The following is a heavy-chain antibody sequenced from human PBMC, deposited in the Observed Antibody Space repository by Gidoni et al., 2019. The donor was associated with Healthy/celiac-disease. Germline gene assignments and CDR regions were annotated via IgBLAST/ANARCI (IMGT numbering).Heavy chain of an antibody. CDR1: GFTFSGSA. CDR3: TRLTKRIITMVRGVAGWFDP. D-gene: IGHD3-10*01. J-gene: IGHJ5*02. V-gene: IGHV3-73*02. CDR2: IRSKANSYAT. Sequence: EVQLVESGGGLVQPGGSLQLSCAASGFTFSGSAMHWVRQASGKGLEWVGRIRSKANSYATAYAASVKGRFTISRDDSKNTAYLQMNSLKTEDTAVYYCTRLTKRIITMVRGVAGWFDPWGQGTLVTVSS.